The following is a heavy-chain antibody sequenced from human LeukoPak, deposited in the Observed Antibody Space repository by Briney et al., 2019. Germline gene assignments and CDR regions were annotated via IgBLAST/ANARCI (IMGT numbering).Heavy chain of an antibody. CDR2: MSPNSGNT. Sequence: GASVKVSCKASVYTFTSYDINWVRQATGQGLEWMGWMSPNSGNTGYAQKFQGRVTMTRNTSISTAYMELSSLRSEDTAVYYCARSLPTITVAGRGNDYWGQGTLVTVSS. D-gene: IGHD6-19*01. J-gene: IGHJ4*02. V-gene: IGHV1-8*01. CDR3: ARSLPTITVAGRGNDY. CDR1: VYTFTSYD.